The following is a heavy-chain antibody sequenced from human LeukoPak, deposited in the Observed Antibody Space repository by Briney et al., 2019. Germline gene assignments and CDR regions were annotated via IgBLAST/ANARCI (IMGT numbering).Heavy chain of an antibody. J-gene: IGHJ4*02. CDR1: GYTFTSYG. CDR3: ARDLYDYVWGSYPTPVDY. Sequence: ASVKVSCKASGYTFTSYGISWVRQAPGQGLEWIGWISAYNGNTNYAQKLQGRVTMTTDTSTSTAYMELRSLRSDDTAVYYCARDLYDYVWGSYPTPVDYWGQGTLVTVSS. V-gene: IGHV1-18*01. CDR2: ISAYNGNT. D-gene: IGHD3-16*02.